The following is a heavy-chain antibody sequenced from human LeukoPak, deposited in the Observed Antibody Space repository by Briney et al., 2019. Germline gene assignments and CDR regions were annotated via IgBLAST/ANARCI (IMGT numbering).Heavy chain of an antibody. D-gene: IGHD2-2*01. CDR2: INPNSGGT. CDR3: AREWLSSTGEYYYYGMDV. J-gene: IGHJ6*02. CDR1: GYTFTGYY. Sequence: ASVKVSCKASGYTFTGYYMHWVRQAPGQGLEWMGWINPNSGGTNYAQKFQGWVTMTRDTSIRTAYMELSRLRSDDTAVYYCAREWLSSTGEYYYYGMDVWGQGTTVTVSS. V-gene: IGHV1-2*04.